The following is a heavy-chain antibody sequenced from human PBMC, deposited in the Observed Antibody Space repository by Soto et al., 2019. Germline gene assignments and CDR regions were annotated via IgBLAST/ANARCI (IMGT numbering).Heavy chain of an antibody. J-gene: IGHJ4*02. V-gene: IGHV3-33*01. CDR1: GFTFSSYG. CDR3: GRETRVRGVHPAGLDD. Sequence: QPGGSLRLSCAASGFTFSSYGMHWVRQAPGKGLEWVAVIWYDGSNKYYADSVKGRFTISRDNSKSTLYLQMNSLRAEDTAVYYCGRETRVRGVHPAGLDDWGEGTLVSVSS. CDR2: IWYDGSNK. D-gene: IGHD3-10*01.